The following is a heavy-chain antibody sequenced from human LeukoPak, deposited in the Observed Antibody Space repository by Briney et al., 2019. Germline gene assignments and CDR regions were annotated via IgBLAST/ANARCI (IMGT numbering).Heavy chain of an antibody. CDR3: AGAYSDYYYYYGMDV. J-gene: IGHJ6*02. CDR1: GFTFSNYW. Sequence: PGGSLRLSCAASGFTFSNYWMSWVRQAPGKGLEWVANIKQDGSETYYVDSVKGRFTISRDNAKKSLYLQMNSLRAEDTAVYYCAGAYSDYYYYYGMDVWGQGTTVTVSS. D-gene: IGHD6-13*01. V-gene: IGHV3-7*01. CDR2: IKQDGSET.